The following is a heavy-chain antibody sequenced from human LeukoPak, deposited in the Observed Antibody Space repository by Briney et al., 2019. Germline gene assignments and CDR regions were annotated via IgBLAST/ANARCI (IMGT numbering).Heavy chain of an antibody. CDR1: GGSISSGSYY. D-gene: IGHD1-26*01. Sequence: PSETLSLTCTVSGGSISSGSYYWSWIRQPAGKGLEWIGRIYTSGSTNYNPSLKSRVTISVDTSKNQFSLKLNSVTAADTAVYYCARNAAYSGGPPDYWGQGTLVTVSS. CDR3: ARNAAYSGGPPDY. V-gene: IGHV4-61*02. CDR2: IYTSGST. J-gene: IGHJ4*02.